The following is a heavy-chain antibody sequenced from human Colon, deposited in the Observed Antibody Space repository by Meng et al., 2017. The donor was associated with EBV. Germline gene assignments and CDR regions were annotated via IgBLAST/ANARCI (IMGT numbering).Heavy chain of an antibody. J-gene: IGHJ5*02. CDR3: ARRGPSGNFSP. D-gene: IGHD3-10*01. CDR2: IDHRGNT. CDR1: GGSSRDYY. V-gene: IGHV4-34*01. Sequence: QVQVQEGGAVLFKPSEPLSRSCAVYGGSSRDYYWTWIRPPPGKGLEWIGEIDHRGNTKYNPSLKSRVTISLDTSKKQFSLKVSSVTAADSAVYYCARRGPSGNFSPWSQGALVTVSS.